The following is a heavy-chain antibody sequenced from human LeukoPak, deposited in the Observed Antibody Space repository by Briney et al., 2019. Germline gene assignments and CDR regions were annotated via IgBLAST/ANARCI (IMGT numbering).Heavy chain of an antibody. V-gene: IGHV1-2*04. CDR3: ARDLLSSWQNYYYYGMDV. CDR2: INPNSGGT. CDR1: GYTFTGYY. D-gene: IGHD6-13*01. Sequence: ASVKVSCKASGYTFTGYYMHWVRQAPGQGLEWMGWINPNSGGTNYAQKFQGWVTMTRDTSISTAYMELNRLRSDDTAVYYCARDLLSSWQNYYYYGMDVWGQGTTVTVSS. J-gene: IGHJ6*02.